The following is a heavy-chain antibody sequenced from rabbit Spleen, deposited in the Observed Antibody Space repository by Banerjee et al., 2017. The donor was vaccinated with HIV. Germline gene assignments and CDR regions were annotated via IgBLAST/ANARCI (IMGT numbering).Heavy chain of an antibody. V-gene: IGHV1S40*01. CDR2: IYGGDGSST. CDR3: ARHNTIYDYFNL. CDR1: GFSFSNNYY. J-gene: IGHJ4*01. Sequence: EESGGDLVKSGASLTLTCTASGFSFSNNYYMCWVRQAPGKGLEWIACIYGGDGSSTAYANWAKGQFTISKTSSTTVPLQMTSLTAADTATYFCARHNTIYDYFNLWGPGTLVTVS. D-gene: IGHD1-1*01.